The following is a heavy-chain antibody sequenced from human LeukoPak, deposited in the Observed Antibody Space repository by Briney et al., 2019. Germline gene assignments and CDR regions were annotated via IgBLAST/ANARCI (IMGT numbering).Heavy chain of an antibody. CDR2: IYTSGST. V-gene: IGHV4-4*07. Sequence: SETLSLTCTVSGGSVSNYYWSWIRQPAGKGLEWIGRIYTSGSTDYNPSLKSRVTMSVDTSKNQFSLKLNSVTAADTAVYYCARAVGTVTDAFDIWGQGTMVTVSS. CDR3: ARAVGTVTDAFDI. D-gene: IGHD4-17*01. J-gene: IGHJ3*02. CDR1: GGSVSNYY.